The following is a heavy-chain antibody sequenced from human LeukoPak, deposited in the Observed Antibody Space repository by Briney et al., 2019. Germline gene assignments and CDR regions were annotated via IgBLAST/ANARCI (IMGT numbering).Heavy chain of an antibody. CDR3: ARTEGPKWGVVI. CDR2: IYHSGST. Sequence: SETLSLTCAVSGYSISSGYYWGWIRQPPGKGLEWIGSIYHSGSTYYNPSLKSRVTISVDTSKNQFSLKLSSVTAADTAVYYCARTEGPKWGVVIWGQGTLVTASS. D-gene: IGHD3-10*01. J-gene: IGHJ4*02. CDR1: GYSISSGYY. V-gene: IGHV4-38-2*01.